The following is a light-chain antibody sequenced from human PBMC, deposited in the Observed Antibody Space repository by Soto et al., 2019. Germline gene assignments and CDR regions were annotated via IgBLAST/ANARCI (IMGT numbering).Light chain of an antibody. CDR2: KAS. CDR1: QSISSW. CDR3: QQYNSYPST. Sequence: EIQMTQSPSTLSASVGDRVTIPCRASQSISSWLAWYQQKPGKAPKLLIYKASSLASGVPSRFSGSGSGTEFTLTISSLQPDDFAAYYCQQYNSYPSTFGQGTKVEIK. J-gene: IGKJ2*01. V-gene: IGKV1-5*03.